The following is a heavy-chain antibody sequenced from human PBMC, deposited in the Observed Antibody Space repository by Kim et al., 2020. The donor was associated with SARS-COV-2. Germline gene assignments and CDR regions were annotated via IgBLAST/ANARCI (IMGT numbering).Heavy chain of an antibody. Sequence: SETLSLTCTVSGGSISSGGNYWSRIRQHQGKGLEWFGYIYYSGSTYYNPSLKSRITITVDTSKNQFSLKQSSVTAADTAVYYCARYCSGGSCKLFDYWGQGTLVTVSS. D-gene: IGHD2-15*01. CDR3: ARYCSGGSCKLFDY. CDR2: IYYSGST. V-gene: IGHV4-31*03. J-gene: IGHJ4*02. CDR1: GGSISSGGNY.